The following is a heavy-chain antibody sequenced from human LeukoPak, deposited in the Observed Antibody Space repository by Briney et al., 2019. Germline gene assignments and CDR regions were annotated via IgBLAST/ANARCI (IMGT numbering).Heavy chain of an antibody. CDR2: INWNGGST. V-gene: IGHV3-20*04. CDR1: GFTFDDYG. D-gene: IGHD3-16*01. Sequence: GGSLRLSCAASGFTFDDYGMSWVRQAPGKGLEWVSGINWNGGSTGYADSVKGRFTISRDNAKNSLYLQMNSLRAEDTALYYCARTYSGYVWGTIDYWGQGTLVTVSS. CDR3: ARTYSGYVWGTIDY. J-gene: IGHJ4*02.